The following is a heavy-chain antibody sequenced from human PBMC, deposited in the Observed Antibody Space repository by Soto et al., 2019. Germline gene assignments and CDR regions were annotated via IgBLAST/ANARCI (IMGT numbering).Heavy chain of an antibody. CDR3: ARATPAGSADF. D-gene: IGHD2-2*01. V-gene: IGHV4-31*03. CDR2: ISYSGSS. J-gene: IGHJ4*02. Sequence: QVQLQESGPGLVKPSQTLSLTCTVSGGSNIRDGYYWSWIRQHPGKGLEWIAYISYSGSSYSNPSLKSRFTISAHTSKNQFSLRLPSVTAADTAVYFCARATPAGSADFWGQGTLVTVSS. CDR1: GGSNIRDGYY.